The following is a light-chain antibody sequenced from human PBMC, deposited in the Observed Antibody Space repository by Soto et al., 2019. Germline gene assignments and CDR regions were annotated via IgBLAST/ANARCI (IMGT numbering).Light chain of an antibody. V-gene: IGKV1-12*01. CDR2: TAS. J-gene: IGKJ5*01. CDR1: QGVSTW. CDR3: QQAASFPIT. Sequence: DIQMTQSPSSMSAFVGDRVTITCRASQGVSTWLAWYQQKPGKAPNLLIYTASSLQSGVTSRFSGSGSGTDFTLTINGLQPEDFATYYCQQAASFPITFGQGTRLEIK.